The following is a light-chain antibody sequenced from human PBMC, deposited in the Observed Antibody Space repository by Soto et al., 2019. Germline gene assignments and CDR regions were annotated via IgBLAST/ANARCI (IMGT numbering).Light chain of an antibody. CDR2: AAS. CDR3: QKYDSAPFT. V-gene: IGKV1-27*01. CDR1: QGISNY. J-gene: IGKJ4*01. Sequence: DIQMTQSPSSLSASVGDRVTISCRASQGISNYLAWYQQKPGKVPKLLIYAASTLHSGVPSRFSASGSGTDFTLTISGLQPEDVATYYCQKYDSAPFTFGGGTKVEIK.